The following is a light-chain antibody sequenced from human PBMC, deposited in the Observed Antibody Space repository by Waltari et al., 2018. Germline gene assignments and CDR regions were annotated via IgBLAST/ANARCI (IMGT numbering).Light chain of an antibody. CDR1: GSNIGNHY. V-gene: IGLV1-51*01. CDR2: DNN. CDR3: GTWDTSLSKV. J-gene: IGLJ2*01. Sequence: QSVLTQPPSVSAAPGQKVTIPCPGTGSNIGNHYVPWYQQFPGTAPKLLIYDNNKRPSGIPDRFSGSKSGTSATLVITGLQTGDEADYYCGTWDTSLSKVFGGGTKLTVL.